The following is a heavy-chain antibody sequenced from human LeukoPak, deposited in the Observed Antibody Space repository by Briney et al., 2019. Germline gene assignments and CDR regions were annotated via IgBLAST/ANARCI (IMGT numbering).Heavy chain of an antibody. V-gene: IGHV1-69*13. D-gene: IGHD3-10*01. CDR3: ARGKGVRGNFYYYYMDV. CDR2: IIPIFGTA. CDR1: GGTFSSYA. J-gene: IGHJ6*03. Sequence: SVKVSCKASGGTFSSYAISWVRQAPGQGLEWMGGIIPIFGTANYAQKFQGRVTITADESTSTAYMELSSLRSEDTAVYYCARGKGVRGNFYYYYMDVWGKGTTVTISS.